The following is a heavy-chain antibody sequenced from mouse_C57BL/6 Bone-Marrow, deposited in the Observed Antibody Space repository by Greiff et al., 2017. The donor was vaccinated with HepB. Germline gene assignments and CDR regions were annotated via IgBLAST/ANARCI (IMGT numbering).Heavy chain of an antibody. V-gene: IGHV1-4*01. J-gene: IGHJ4*01. CDR2: INPSSGYT. CDR1: GYTFTSYT. D-gene: IGHD1-1*01. CDR3: ARFITTVVATDYAMDY. Sequence: VQLQQSGAELARPGASVKMSCKASGYTFTSYTMHWVNQRPGQGLEWIGYINPSSGYTKYNQKFKDKATLTADKSSSTAYMQLSSLTSEDSAVYYCARFITTVVATDYAMDYWGQGTSVTVSS.